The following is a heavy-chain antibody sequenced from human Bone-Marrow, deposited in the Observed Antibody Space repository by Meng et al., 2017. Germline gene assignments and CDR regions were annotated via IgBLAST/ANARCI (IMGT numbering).Heavy chain of an antibody. D-gene: IGHD6-19*01. Sequence: SLKISCAVSGFTFDDYGMHWVRQAPGKGLEWVSGISWNSGSIGYADSVKGRFTISRDNSKNTLYLQMNSLRAEDTAVYYCAKGPDSSGWYYCFDYWGQGTLVTVSS. V-gene: IGHV3-9*01. CDR2: ISWNSGSI. CDR3: AKGPDSSGWYYCFDY. CDR1: GFTFDDYG. J-gene: IGHJ4*02.